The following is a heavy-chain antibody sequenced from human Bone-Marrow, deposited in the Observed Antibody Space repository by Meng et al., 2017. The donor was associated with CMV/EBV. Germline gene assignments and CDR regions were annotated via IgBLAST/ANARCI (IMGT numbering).Heavy chain of an antibody. D-gene: IGHD6-13*01. J-gene: IGHJ4*02. CDR2: IYSGGST. CDR3: ARGLAAGGSGIYDY. V-gene: IGHV3-53*01. Sequence: GGSLRLSCAASGFTVSYTYMNWVRQAPGKGLEWVSVIYSGGSTYYADSVKGRFTISRDNSKNTLYLQMNSLRVEDTAVYYCARGLAAGGSGIYDYWGQGTLVTVSS. CDR1: GFTVSYTY.